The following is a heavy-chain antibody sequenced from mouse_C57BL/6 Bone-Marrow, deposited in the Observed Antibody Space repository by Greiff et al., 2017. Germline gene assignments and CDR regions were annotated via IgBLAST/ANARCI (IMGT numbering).Heavy chain of an antibody. CDR1: GYTFTSYW. J-gene: IGHJ4*01. CDR2: IHPNSGST. D-gene: IGHD1-1*01. V-gene: IGHV1-64*01. Sequence: QVQLKQSGAELVKPGASVKLSCKASGYTFTSYWMHWVKQRPGQGLEWIGMIHPNSGSTNYNEKFKSKATLTVDKSSSTAYMQLSSLTSEDSAVYYCAGSLYAMDYWGQGTSVTVSS. CDR3: AGSLYAMDY.